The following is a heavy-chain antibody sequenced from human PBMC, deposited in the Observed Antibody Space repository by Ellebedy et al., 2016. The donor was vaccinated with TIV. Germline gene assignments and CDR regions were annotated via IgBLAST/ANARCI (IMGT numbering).Heavy chain of an antibody. D-gene: IGHD1-1*01. CDR1: GFNVTINY. Sequence: GGSLRLSCAASGFNVTINYMSWVRQAPGKGLEWVSVINRDGGTYYADSLKGRFTISRDNSKNTVFLQIKSLRAEDTAVYYCSRETYNDVDLNLWGIFDMWGQGTLVSVPS. CDR3: SRETYNDVDLNLWGIFDM. V-gene: IGHV3-66*01. J-gene: IGHJ3*02. CDR2: INRDGGT.